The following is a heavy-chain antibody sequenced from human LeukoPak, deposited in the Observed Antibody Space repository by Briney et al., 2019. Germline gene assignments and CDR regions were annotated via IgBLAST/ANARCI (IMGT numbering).Heavy chain of an antibody. CDR2: IYYSGST. D-gene: IGHD3-16*02. CDR1: GGSISRSSYY. CDR3: AREKYYDYVWGSYRYTYWFDP. V-gene: IGHV4-39*07. Sequence: SETLSLTCSVSGGSISRSSYYWGWIRQPPGKGLEWIGSIYYSGSTYYNPSLKSRVTISVDTSKNQFSLKLSSVTAADTAVYYCAREKYYDYVWGSYRYTYWFDPWGQGTLVTVSS. J-gene: IGHJ5*02.